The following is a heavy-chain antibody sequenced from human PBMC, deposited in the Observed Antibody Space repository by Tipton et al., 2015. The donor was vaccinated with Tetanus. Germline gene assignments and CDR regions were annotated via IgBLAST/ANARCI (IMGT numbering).Heavy chain of an antibody. J-gene: IGHJ4*02. CDR3: AKTISNDYVAA. CDR1: GFTFSSYG. V-gene: IGHV3-33*06. CDR2: IWYDGSNK. D-gene: IGHD4-17*01. Sequence: SLRLSCAASGFTFSSYGMHWVRQAPGKGLEWVAVIWYDGSNKYYADSVKGRFTISRDNSKNTLYLQMSSLRAEDTAVYYCAKTISNDYVAAWGQGTLVTVSS.